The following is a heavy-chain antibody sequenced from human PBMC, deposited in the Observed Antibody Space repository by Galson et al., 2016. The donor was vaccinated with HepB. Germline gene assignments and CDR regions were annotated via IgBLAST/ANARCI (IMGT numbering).Heavy chain of an antibody. J-gene: IGHJ4*02. CDR3: ARHGEAVAGIAFDY. CDR2: IYYSGST. V-gene: IGHV4-39*01. D-gene: IGHD6-19*01. CDR1: GGSISSSGYY. Sequence: SETLSLTCTVSGGSISSSGYYWDWIRQPPGKGLEWIESIYYSGSTYYNPSLKSRVTISVDTSKNQVSLKLSSVTAADTAVYYCARHGEAVAGIAFDYWGQGTLVTVSS.